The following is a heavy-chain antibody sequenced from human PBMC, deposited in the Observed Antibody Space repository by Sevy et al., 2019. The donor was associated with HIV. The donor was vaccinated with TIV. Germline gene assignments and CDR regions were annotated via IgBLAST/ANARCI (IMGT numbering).Heavy chain of an antibody. CDR1: GLTFSNYV. CDR3: ARNLSPSGAFDI. Sequence: GGSLRLSCAASGLTFSNYVMSWVRQAPGKGLEWLSVISGSSGTTYAAESVKGRFTISRDNSKNTLYLPMSSLGAEDTAVYYCARNLSPSGAFDIWGQGTRVTVSS. V-gene: IGHV3-23*01. J-gene: IGHJ3*02. CDR2: ISGSSGTT. D-gene: IGHD6-25*01.